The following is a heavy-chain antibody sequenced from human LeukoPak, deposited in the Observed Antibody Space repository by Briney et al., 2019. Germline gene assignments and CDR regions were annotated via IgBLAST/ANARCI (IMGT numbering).Heavy chain of an antibody. J-gene: IGHJ4*02. V-gene: IGHV4-39*07. CDR2: IYYSGST. CDR1: GGSISSSSYY. CDR3: ARAQSSSWYVYFDY. D-gene: IGHD6-13*01. Sequence: SETLSLTCTVSGGSISSSSYYWGWIRQPPGKGLEWIGSIYYSGSTYYNPSLKSQVTISVDTSKNQFSLKLSSVTAADTAVYYCARAQSSSWYVYFDYWGQGTLVTVSS.